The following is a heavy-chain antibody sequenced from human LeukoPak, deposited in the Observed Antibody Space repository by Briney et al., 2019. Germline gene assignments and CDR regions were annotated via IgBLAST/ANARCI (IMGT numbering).Heavy chain of an antibody. CDR1: GFTFSSYG. CDR2: ISYDGSNK. V-gene: IGHV3-30*18. Sequence: GRSLRLSCAASGFTFSSYGMHWVRQAPGKGLEWVAVISYDGSNKYYADSVKGRFTISRDNSKNTLYLQMNSLRAEDTAVYYCAKDPGGCTNGVCSEEGLFDPWGQGTQVTVSS. J-gene: IGHJ5*02. D-gene: IGHD2-8*01. CDR3: AKDPGGCTNGVCSEEGLFDP.